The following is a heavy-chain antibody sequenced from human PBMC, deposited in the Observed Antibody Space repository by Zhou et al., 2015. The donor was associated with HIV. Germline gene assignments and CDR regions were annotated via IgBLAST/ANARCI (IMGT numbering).Heavy chain of an antibody. CDR2: IIPIDDRT. CDR3: ANEDGAARPFGY. V-gene: IGHV1-69*18. J-gene: IGHJ4*02. D-gene: IGHD6-6*01. CDR1: RETRVNYF. Sequence: MQLVQSAAEMKEPGTSVRLSCEASRETRVNYFTHWVRQVPGQGLEWMGRIIPIDDRTIYAADLQGRITIAADESTNTAYMELTRLTSEDTAVYYCANEDGAARPFGYWGQGTLVTVSS.